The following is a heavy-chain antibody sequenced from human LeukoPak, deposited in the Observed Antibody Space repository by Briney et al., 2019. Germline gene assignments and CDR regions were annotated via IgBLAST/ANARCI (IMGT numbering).Heavy chain of an antibody. V-gene: IGHV4-4*02. J-gene: IGHJ4*02. D-gene: IGHD1-26*01. CDR3: ARGGGSYSRLVPDFDY. CDR2: IYHSGST. CDR1: GGSISSSNW. Sequence: SGTLSLTCAVSGGSISSSNWWSWVRQPPGKGLEWIGEIYHSGSTNYNPSLKSRVTISVDKSKNQFSLKLSSVTAADTAVYYCARGGGSYSRLVPDFDYWGQGTLVTVSS.